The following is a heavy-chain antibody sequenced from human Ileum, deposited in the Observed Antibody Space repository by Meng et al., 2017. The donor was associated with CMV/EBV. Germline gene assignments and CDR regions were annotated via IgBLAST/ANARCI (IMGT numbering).Heavy chain of an antibody. Sequence: QVHLVQSGAEVKKPGASVEVSCKASGYTLSTYHMHWLRQAPGQGLEWMGVINPTNGGTDYAQQFQGRVTMTTDTSTNTVYLELSSLTSDDTAVYYCARVLVAGRAEYHYWGQGTLVTVSS. CDR2: INPTNGGT. CDR1: GYTLSTYH. J-gene: IGHJ4*02. D-gene: IGHD6-19*01. V-gene: IGHV1-46*01. CDR3: ARVLVAGRAEYHY.